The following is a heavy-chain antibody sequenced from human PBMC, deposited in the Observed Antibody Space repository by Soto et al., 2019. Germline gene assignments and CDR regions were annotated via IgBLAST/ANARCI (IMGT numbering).Heavy chain of an antibody. D-gene: IGHD6-19*01. J-gene: IGHJ3*02. V-gene: IGHV3-53*01. CDR2: IYSGGST. CDR3: ARDRRSSGWYDAFDI. CDR1: GFTVSSNY. Sequence: GGSLRLSCAASGFTVSSNYMSWVRQAPGKGLEWVSVIYSGGSTYYADSVKGRFTISRDNSKNTLYLQMNSLRAEDTAVYYCARDRRSSGWYDAFDIWGQGTMVTVSS.